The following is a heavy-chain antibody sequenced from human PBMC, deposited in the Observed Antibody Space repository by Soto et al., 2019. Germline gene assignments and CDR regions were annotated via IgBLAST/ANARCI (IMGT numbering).Heavy chain of an antibody. CDR1: GFTFSSYG. D-gene: IGHD2-15*01. CDR2: ISYDGSNT. J-gene: IGHJ6*02. V-gene: IGHV3-30*18. Sequence: PGGSLRLSCAASGFTFSSYGMHWVRQAPGKGLEWVAVISYDGSNTYYADSVKGRFTISRDNSKNTLYLQMNSLRAEDTAVYYCAKEGCSGGSCYLYYYYYYGMDVWGQGTTVTVSS. CDR3: AKEGCSGGSCYLYYYYYYGMDV.